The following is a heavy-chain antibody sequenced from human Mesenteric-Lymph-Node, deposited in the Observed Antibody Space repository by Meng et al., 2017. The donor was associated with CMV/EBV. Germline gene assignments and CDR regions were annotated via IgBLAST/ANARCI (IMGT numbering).Heavy chain of an antibody. D-gene: IGHD6-13*01. CDR2: IIPTLGIA. V-gene: IGHV1-69*02. CDR3: AGSIAAAGSRCFDP. Sequence: QVQLVQSGAVVKTPGSSVKVPCNASGGAFSSFTISWGRQAPGQGLVWMGRIIPTLGIANYEQKFQGRVTITADNFTSTAYMERSSLVSADPAVYYCAGSIAAAGSRCFDPWGQGTLVTVSS. J-gene: IGHJ5*02. CDR1: GGAFSSFT.